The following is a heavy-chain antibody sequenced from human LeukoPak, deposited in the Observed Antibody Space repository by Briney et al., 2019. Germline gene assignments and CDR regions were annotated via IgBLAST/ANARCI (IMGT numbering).Heavy chain of an antibody. J-gene: IGHJ4*02. CDR2: INHSGST. D-gene: IGHD4-17*01. Sequence: SETLSLTCAVYGGSFSGYYWSWIRQPPGKGLEWIGEINHSGSTNYNPSLKSRVTISVDTSKNQFSLKLSSVTAADTAVYYCARIPKYGDRRTPPSGGSDYWGQGTLVTVSS. CDR1: GGSFSGYY. V-gene: IGHV4-34*01. CDR3: ARIPKYGDRRTPPSGGSDY.